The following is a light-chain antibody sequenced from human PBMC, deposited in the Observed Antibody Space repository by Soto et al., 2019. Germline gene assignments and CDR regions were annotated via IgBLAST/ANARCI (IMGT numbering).Light chain of an antibody. CDR3: QQYTGT. J-gene: IGKJ1*01. V-gene: IGKV1-5*01. CDR1: ESISTW. CDR2: DAS. Sequence: DIPMTQSPSTLSASVGDRVTITCRASESISTWLAWYQQKPGRAPKLLIYDASNLGSGVPSRFSGSSSGTEFILTIDSVQPDDFATYYCQQYTGTFGQGTRVDIK.